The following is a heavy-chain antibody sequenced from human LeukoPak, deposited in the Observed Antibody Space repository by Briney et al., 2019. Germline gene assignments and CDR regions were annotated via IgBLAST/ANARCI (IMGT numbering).Heavy chain of an antibody. CDR2: ISDSGDNT. CDR3: AKQGGTYYYYYMDV. V-gene: IGHV3-23*01. Sequence: GGSLRLSCAASGFTFSNDAMRWVRQAPGKGLEWVSSISDSGDNTYYADSVKGRFTMSRDNSKNTVYLQMNSLRAADTAVYYCAKQGGTYYYYYMDVWGKGTTVTVSS. CDR1: GFTFSNDA. D-gene: IGHD1-1*01. J-gene: IGHJ6*03.